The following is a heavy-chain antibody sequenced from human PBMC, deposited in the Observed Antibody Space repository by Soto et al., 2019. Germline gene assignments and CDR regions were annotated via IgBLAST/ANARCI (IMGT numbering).Heavy chain of an antibody. D-gene: IGHD3-10*01. CDR3: ARYGSGGGEDDAFDI. CDR1: GYTFTGYY. Sequence: ASVKVSCKASGYTFTGYYMHWMRQAPGQGLEWMGWINPNSGGTNYAQKFQGWVTMTRDTSISTAYMELSRLRSDDTAVYYCARYGSGGGEDDAFDIWGQGTIVTGSS. CDR2: INPNSGGT. V-gene: IGHV1-2*04. J-gene: IGHJ3*02.